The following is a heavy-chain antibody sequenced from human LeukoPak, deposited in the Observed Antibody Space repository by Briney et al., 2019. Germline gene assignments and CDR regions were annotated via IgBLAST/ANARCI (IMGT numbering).Heavy chain of an antibody. Sequence: GASLRLSCAAFGFIFRNYAMSWVRQAPGKGLEWVSAMTGSGDTTYYADSVKGRFTISRDNSKNTLYVEMNTLRAEDTAVYYCAKWGDYDILTGYYVSDFWGQGTLVTVSS. CDR3: AKWGDYDILTGYYVSDF. D-gene: IGHD3-9*01. CDR1: GFIFRNYA. J-gene: IGHJ4*02. V-gene: IGHV3-23*01. CDR2: MTGSGDTT.